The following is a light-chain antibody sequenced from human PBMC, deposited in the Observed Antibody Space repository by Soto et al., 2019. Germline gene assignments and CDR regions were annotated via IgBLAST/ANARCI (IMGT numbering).Light chain of an antibody. Sequence: QASLPPPSAASGSPGHLVTISCTGTSSDVGGYNYVSWYQQDPGKAPKLMIYEVSKRPSGVPDRFSGSKSGNTASLTVSGLQPEDEADYYCSSYAGSNKSVFGTGTKVTVL. CDR2: EVS. CDR3: SSYAGSNKSV. J-gene: IGLJ1*01. V-gene: IGLV2-8*01. CDR1: SSDVGGYNY.